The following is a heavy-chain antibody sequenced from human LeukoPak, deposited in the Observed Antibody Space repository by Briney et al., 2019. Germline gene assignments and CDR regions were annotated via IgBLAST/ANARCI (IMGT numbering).Heavy chain of an antibody. D-gene: IGHD6-6*01. CDR3: ARAGHSSSNWFDP. CDR2: IIPILGIA. Sequence: SVKVSCKASGGTFSSYAISWVRQAPGQGLEWMGRIIPILGIANYAQKVQGRVTITADKSTSTAYMELRSLRSDDTAVYYCARAGHSSSNWFDPWGQGTLVTVSS. V-gene: IGHV1-69*04. J-gene: IGHJ5*02. CDR1: GGTFSSYA.